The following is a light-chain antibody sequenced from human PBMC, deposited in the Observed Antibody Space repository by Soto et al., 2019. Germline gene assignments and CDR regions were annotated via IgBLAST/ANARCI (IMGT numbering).Light chain of an antibody. CDR3: QQYDNWPPYT. V-gene: IGKV3-15*01. CDR1: QSVSSN. Sequence: EVVLTQSPVTLSVSPGGRATLSCRASQSVSSNLAWFQQKPGQAPRLLIYGASTRTTGIPARFSGSGSGTEFTLTISSLQSEDFAVYYCQQYDNWPPYTFGQGTTLEIK. CDR2: GAS. J-gene: IGKJ2*01.